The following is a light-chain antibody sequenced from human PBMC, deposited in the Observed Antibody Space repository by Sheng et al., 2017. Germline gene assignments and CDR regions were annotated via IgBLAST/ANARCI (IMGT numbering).Light chain of an antibody. J-gene: IGKJ2*01. Sequence: EIALTQSPATLSLSPGDPATLSCRASQTVSSSYLAWYQQRPGQAPRLLIYGASSRATGIPDRFSGSGTGTDFTLSIRRLEPEDFVVYYCQHYGTSPPYTFGQGTKLEIK. V-gene: IGKV3-20*01. CDR2: GAS. CDR1: QTVSSSY. CDR3: QHYGTSPPYT.